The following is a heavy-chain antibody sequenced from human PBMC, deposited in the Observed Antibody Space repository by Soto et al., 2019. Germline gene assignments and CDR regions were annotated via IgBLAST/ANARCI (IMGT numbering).Heavy chain of an antibody. J-gene: IGHJ4*02. CDR1: GASISVHSYY. D-gene: IGHD3-22*01. Sequence: PSETLSLTCTVSGASISVHSYYWTWIRQPAGKGLEWIGRIYNGGIPLIHPSLESRVALSLDTSKNQFSLTLSSVTAADTAIYYCASQDYDKSVYYFDYWGRGSLVTVSS. V-gene: IGHV4-4*07. CDR2: IYNGGIP. CDR3: ASQDYDKSVYYFDY.